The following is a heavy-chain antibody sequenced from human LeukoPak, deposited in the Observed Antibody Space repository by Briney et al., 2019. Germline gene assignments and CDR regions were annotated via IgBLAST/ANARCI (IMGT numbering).Heavy chain of an antibody. CDR1: GGSISSGGYY. J-gene: IGHJ4*02. Sequence: SETLSLTCTVSGGSISSGGYYWSWIRQPPGKGLEWIGYIYHSGSTYYNPSLKSRVTISVDRSKNQFSLKLSSVTAADTAVYYCARASDALEYFDYWGQGTLVTVSS. CDR3: ARASDALEYFDY. D-gene: IGHD6-6*01. V-gene: IGHV4-30-2*01. CDR2: IYHSGST.